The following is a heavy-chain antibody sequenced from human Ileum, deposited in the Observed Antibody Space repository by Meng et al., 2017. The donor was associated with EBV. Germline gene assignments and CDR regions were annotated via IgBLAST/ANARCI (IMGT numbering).Heavy chain of an antibody. CDR2: TSHSGST. V-gene: IGHV4-4*02. CDR3: ASSDYYRSDY. Sequence: VQLPESAHGLVKPSETLSLTCAVSGGSISRSDWWSWVRQPPGKGLEWIGETSHSGSTNYSPSLKSRVTISLDKSKNQLSLKLNSVTAADTAVYYCASSDYYRSDYWSQGTLVTVSS. J-gene: IGHJ4*02. D-gene: IGHD3-22*01. CDR1: GGSISRSDW.